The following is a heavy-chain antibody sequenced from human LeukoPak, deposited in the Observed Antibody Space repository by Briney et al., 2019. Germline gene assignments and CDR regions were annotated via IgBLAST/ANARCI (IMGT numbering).Heavy chain of an antibody. D-gene: IGHD4/OR15-4a*01. Sequence: PGGSLRLSCAASGFTLSIYEMNWVRQAPGEGVEWVSYICSSSHIIYSADSVKGRFPISIDNANNPLYLQMNSLGAEDTAVYYCARLTTCDYWGQGTLVTVSS. CDR3: ARLTTCDY. V-gene: IGHV3-48*03. CDR2: ICSSSHII. CDR1: GFTLSIYE. J-gene: IGHJ4*02.